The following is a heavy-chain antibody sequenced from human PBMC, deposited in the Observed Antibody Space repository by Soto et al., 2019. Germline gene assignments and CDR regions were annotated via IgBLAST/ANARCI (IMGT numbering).Heavy chain of an antibody. D-gene: IGHD3-3*01. CDR2: IYYSGST. J-gene: IGHJ5*02. CDR3: ARQAGLTKTRWFGP. Sequence: PSETLSLTCTVSGGSISSSSYYWGWIRQPPGKGLEWIGSIYYSGSTYYNPSLKSRVTISVDTSKNQFSLKLSSVTAADTAVYYCARQAGLTKTRWFGPWGQGTLVTVSS. V-gene: IGHV4-39*01. CDR1: GGSISSSSYY.